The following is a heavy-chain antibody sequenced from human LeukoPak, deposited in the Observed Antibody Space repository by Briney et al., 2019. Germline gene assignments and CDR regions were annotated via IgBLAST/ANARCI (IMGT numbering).Heavy chain of an antibody. V-gene: IGHV4-31*03. CDR2: IYYSGST. CDR3: ARDRVGVVTSLNWFDP. J-gene: IGHJ5*02. D-gene: IGHD3-3*01. Sequence: PSQTLSLTCTVSGGSISSGGYYWSWIRQHPGRGLEWIGYIYYSGSTYYNPSLKSRVTISVDTSKNQFSLKLSSVTAADTAVYYCARDRVGVVTSLNWFDPWGQGTLVTVSS. CDR1: GGSISSGGYY.